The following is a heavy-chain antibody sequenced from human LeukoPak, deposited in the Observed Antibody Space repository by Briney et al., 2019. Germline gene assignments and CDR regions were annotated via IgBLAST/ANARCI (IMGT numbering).Heavy chain of an antibody. CDR2: INHSGRT. J-gene: IGHJ4*02. CDR1: GDSFSGYY. Sequence: PSETLSLTCAVDGDSFSGYYWGSVRQPPGKGMEWVGEINHSGRTNYNPSLKSRLTISVDTSKNPSSLKLSSVTAADTAVYYCARGWVQRGYSGYVARRGYYFDYWGQGTLVTVSS. CDR3: ARGWVQRGYSGYVARRGYYFDY. V-gene: IGHV4-34*01. D-gene: IGHD5-12*01.